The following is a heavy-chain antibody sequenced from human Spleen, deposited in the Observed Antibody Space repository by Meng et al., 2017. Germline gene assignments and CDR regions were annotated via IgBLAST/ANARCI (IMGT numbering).Heavy chain of an antibody. CDR2: INSDGSST. Sequence: GESLKISCAASGFTFSSYWMHWVRQAPGKGLVWVSRINSDGSSTSYADSVKGRFTISRDNAKNTLYLQMNSLRAEDTAVYYCARDRWTTVTTRTDAFDIWGQGTVVTVSS. J-gene: IGHJ3*02. D-gene: IGHD4-11*01. CDR3: ARDRWTTVTTRTDAFDI. CDR1: GFTFSSYW. V-gene: IGHV3-74*01.